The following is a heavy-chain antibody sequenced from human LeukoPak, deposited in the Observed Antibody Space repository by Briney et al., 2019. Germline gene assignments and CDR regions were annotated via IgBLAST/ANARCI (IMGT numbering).Heavy chain of an antibody. CDR3: ARSGGTAIGNYARATFDY. Sequence: SQTLSLTCDISGDSVSSNSAAWNWIRPSPWRGLEWLGKTFYRSKWYTEYEVSLKSRCTIHADTSKNHFSLQLKSVTPEDTAVYYCARSGGTAIGNYARATFDYWGQGTLVTVSS. V-gene: IGHV6-1*01. J-gene: IGHJ4*02. CDR2: TFYRSKWYT. D-gene: IGHD1-7*01. CDR1: GDSVSSNSAA.